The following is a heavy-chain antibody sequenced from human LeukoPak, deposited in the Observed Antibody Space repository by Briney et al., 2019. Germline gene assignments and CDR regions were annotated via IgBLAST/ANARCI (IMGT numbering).Heavy chain of an antibody. Sequence: GGSLRLSCAASGFTFSYYTMHWVRQAPGRGLEWVAVISYDGSNEYYADSVKGRFTISRDNAKNSLYLQMNSLRAEDTAAYYCAREGDIVVVPAAANAVDYWGQGTLVTVSS. V-gene: IGHV3-30-3*01. CDR1: GFTFSYYT. D-gene: IGHD2-2*01. J-gene: IGHJ4*02. CDR3: AREGDIVVVPAAANAVDY. CDR2: ISYDGSNE.